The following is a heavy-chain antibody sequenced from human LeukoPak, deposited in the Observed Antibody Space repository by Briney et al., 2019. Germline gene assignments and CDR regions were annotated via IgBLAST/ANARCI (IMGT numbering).Heavy chain of an antibody. V-gene: IGHV3-23*01. Sequence: GGSLRLSCAASGFTFSSYAMSWVRQAPGKRLEWVSAISGSGGSTYYADSVKGRFTISRDNSKNTLYLQMNSLRAEDTAVYYCAKDRPPLYGDYGYYYYYYMDVWGKGTTVTVSS. CDR1: GFTFSSYA. J-gene: IGHJ6*03. CDR2: ISGSGGST. D-gene: IGHD4-17*01. CDR3: AKDRPPLYGDYGYYYYYYMDV.